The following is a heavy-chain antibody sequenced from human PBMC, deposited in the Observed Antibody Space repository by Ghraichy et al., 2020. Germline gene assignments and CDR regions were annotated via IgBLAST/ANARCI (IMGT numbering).Heavy chain of an antibody. Sequence: GGSLRLSCAASGFTFSSYAMHWVRQAPGKGLEWVAVISYDGSNKYYADSVKGRFTISRDNSKNTLYLQMNSLRAEDTAVYYCARDWEDTASLGYYYGMDVWGQGTTVTVSS. V-gene: IGHV3-30*04. D-gene: IGHD5-18*01. CDR1: GFTFSSYA. J-gene: IGHJ6*02. CDR2: ISYDGSNK. CDR3: ARDWEDTASLGYYYGMDV.